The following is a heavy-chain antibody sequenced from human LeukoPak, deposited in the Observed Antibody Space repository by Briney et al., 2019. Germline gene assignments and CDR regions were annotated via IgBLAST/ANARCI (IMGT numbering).Heavy chain of an antibody. CDR1: GDSISSWY. CDR2: IYYSGTT. CDR3: ARVGSDRAAYYFDY. V-gene: IGHV4-59*12. J-gene: IGHJ4*02. D-gene: IGHD3-10*01. Sequence: SETLSLTCTVSGDSISSWYWSWIRQPPGKGLEWIGYIYYSGTTYYNPSLKSRVTISVDRSKNQFSLKLSSVTAADTAVYYCARVGSDRAAYYFDYWGQGTLVTVSS.